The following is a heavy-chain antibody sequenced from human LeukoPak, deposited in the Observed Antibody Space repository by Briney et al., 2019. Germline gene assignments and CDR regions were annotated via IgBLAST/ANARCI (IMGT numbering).Heavy chain of an antibody. J-gene: IGHJ4*02. Sequence: SSETLSLTCAVYGGSFSGYYWSWIRQPPGKGLEWIGEINHSGSTNYNPSLKSRVTISVDTSKNQFSLKLSSVTAADTAVYYCAAERRYYYDNSGYHPLYFDYWGQGTLVTVSS. CDR1: GGSFSGYY. D-gene: IGHD3-22*01. V-gene: IGHV4-34*01. CDR2: INHSGST. CDR3: AAERRYYYDNSGYHPLYFDY.